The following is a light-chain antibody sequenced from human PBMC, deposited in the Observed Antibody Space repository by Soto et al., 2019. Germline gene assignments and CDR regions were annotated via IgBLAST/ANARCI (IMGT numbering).Light chain of an antibody. V-gene: IGKV1-33*01. CDR3: EQYESLAPP. Sequence: DIQMTQSPSSLSASVGDRVTITCQASQDISNYLNWYQQKPVKAPNLLVYDQSNLETWLPSRFSGSGSGTHFTFTFDVLQTDDIATYYCEQYESLAPPLGQGTRLHIK. J-gene: IGKJ5*01. CDR1: QDISNY. CDR2: DQS.